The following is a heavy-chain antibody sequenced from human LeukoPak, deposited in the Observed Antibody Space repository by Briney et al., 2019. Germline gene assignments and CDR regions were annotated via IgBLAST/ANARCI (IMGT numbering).Heavy chain of an antibody. Sequence: SETLSLTCTVSGGSISSSSYYWGWIRQPPGKGLEWIGSIYYSGSTYYNPSLKSRVTISVDTSKNQFSLKLSSVTAADTAVYYCARHTNHQDYGDQALDYWGQGTLVTVSS. CDR3: ARHTNHQDYGDQALDY. CDR2: IYYSGST. J-gene: IGHJ4*02. V-gene: IGHV4-39*01. CDR1: GGSISSSSYY. D-gene: IGHD4-17*01.